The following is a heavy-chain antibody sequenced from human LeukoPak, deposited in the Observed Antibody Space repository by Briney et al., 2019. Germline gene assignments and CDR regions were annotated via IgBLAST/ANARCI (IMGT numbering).Heavy chain of an antibody. V-gene: IGHV4-61*02. Sequence: SETLSLTCTVSGGSISSGSYYWSWIRQPAGKGLEWIGRIYTSGSTNYNPSPKSRVTISVDTSKNQFSLKLSSVTAADTAVYYCARDPTPLGYCSGGSCSVWGQGTLVTVSS. D-gene: IGHD2-15*01. CDR2: IYTSGST. CDR1: GGSISSGSYY. CDR3: ARDPTPLGYCSGGSCSV. J-gene: IGHJ4*02.